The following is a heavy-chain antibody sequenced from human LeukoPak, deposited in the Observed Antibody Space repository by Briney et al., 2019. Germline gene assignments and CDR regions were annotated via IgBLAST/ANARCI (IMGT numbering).Heavy chain of an antibody. CDR2: ISSSGSTI. CDR1: GFTFSSYE. D-gene: IGHD3-10*02. CDR3: AELGITMIGGV. J-gene: IGHJ6*04. V-gene: IGHV3-48*03. Sequence: GGSLRLSCAASGFTFSSYEMNWVRQAPGKGREGVSYISSSGSTIYYADSVKGRFTISRDKAKNSLYLQMNSLRAEDTAVYYCAELGITMIGGVWGKGTTVTISS.